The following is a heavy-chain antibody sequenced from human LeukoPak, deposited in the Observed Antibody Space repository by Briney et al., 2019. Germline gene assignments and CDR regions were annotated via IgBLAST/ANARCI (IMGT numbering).Heavy chain of an antibody. Sequence: GGSLRLSCAASGFTFSGYGMHWVRQAPGKGLEWVAFIRYDGSNKYYADSVEGRFTISRDNSKNTLYLQMNSLRAEDTAVYYCAPLTMIVLDPFDYWGQRTLVTVSS. CDR3: APLTMIVLDPFDY. CDR2: IRYDGSNK. D-gene: IGHD3-22*01. V-gene: IGHV3-30*02. CDR1: GFTFSGYG. J-gene: IGHJ4*02.